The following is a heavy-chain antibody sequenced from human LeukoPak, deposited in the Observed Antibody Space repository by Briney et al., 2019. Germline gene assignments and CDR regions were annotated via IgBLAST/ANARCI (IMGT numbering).Heavy chain of an antibody. CDR1: GFTFSSYG. J-gene: IGHJ4*02. CDR2: IWYDGSNK. D-gene: IGHD1-26*01. V-gene: IGHV3-33*01. CDR3: ASGSPAGDY. Sequence: GRSLRLSCAASGFTFSSYGMHWVRQAPGKGLEWVAVIWYDGSNKYYADSVKGRFTISRDNSKNTLYLQMNSLRVEDTAVFYCASGSPAGDYWSQGTLVTVSS.